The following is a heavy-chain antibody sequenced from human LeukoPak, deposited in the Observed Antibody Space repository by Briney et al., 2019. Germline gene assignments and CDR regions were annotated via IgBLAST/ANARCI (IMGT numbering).Heavy chain of an antibody. Sequence: GGSLRLSCAASGFTFSSYGMHWVRQAPGKGLEWVAFIRYDGSNKNYTDSVKGRFTISRDNSKNTLYLQMNSLRTEDTAVYYCAKRQDGFDYWGQGTLVTVSS. J-gene: IGHJ4*02. V-gene: IGHV3-30*02. CDR3: AKRQDGFDY. CDR2: IRYDGSNK. CDR1: GFTFSSYG. D-gene: IGHD2-15*01.